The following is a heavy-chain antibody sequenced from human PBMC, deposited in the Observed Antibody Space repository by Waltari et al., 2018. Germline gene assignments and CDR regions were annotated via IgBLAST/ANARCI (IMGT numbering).Heavy chain of an antibody. V-gene: IGHV3-74*01. CDR1: GFTYSMYW. CDR3: ARGARRTTVTTGWWYFDL. J-gene: IGHJ2*01. Sequence: EVQLVESGGGLVQPGGSLRLSCAASGFTYSMYWLHWVREAPGKGLVWVSRSNSDGSSTSYADSVNGRFTISKDNAKNTVYLQMNSLRADDTDIYYCARGARRTTVTTGWWYFDLWGRGTLVTVSS. D-gene: IGHD4-17*01. CDR2: SNSDGSST.